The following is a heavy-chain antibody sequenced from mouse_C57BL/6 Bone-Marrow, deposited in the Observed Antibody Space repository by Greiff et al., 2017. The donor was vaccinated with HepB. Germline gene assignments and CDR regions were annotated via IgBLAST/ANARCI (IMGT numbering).Heavy chain of an antibody. CDR1: GFSFNTYA. CDR2: IRSKSNNYAT. CDR3: VRHAYYGSSWQYYFDY. Sequence: EVQLVESGGGLVQPKGSLKLSCAASGFSFNTYAMNWVRQAPGKGLEWVARIRSKSNNYATYYADSVKDRFTISRDDSESMLYLQMNNLKTEDTAMYYCVRHAYYGSSWQYYFDYWGQGTTLTVSS. V-gene: IGHV10-1*01. J-gene: IGHJ2*01. D-gene: IGHD1-1*01.